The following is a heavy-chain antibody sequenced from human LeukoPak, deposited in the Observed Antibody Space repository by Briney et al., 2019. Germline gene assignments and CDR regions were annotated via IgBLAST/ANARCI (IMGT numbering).Heavy chain of an antibody. Sequence: GGSLRLSCAASGFTVSSNYMSWVRQAPGKGLEWVSAISGSGGSTYYADSVKGRFTISRDNSKNTLYLQMNSLRAEDTAVYYCAKVRGPYSSGWYFDYWGQGTLVTVSS. V-gene: IGHV3-23*01. D-gene: IGHD6-19*01. CDR3: AKVRGPYSSGWYFDY. J-gene: IGHJ4*02. CDR2: ISGSGGST. CDR1: GFTVSSNY.